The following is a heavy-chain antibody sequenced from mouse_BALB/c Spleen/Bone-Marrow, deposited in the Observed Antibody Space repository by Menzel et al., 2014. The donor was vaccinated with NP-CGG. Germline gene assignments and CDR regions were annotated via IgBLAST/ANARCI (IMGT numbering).Heavy chain of an antibody. CDR3: AGSHGYYPYWYFDV. V-gene: IGHV1-69*02. J-gene: IGHJ1*01. D-gene: IGHD2-3*01. Sequence: GAELVKPGAPVKLSCKASGYTFTSYWMNWVKQRPGRGLEWIGRIDPSDSETHYNQKFKDKATLTVDKSSSTAYIQLSSLTSEDSAVYYCAGSHGYYPYWYFDVWGAGTTVTVSS. CDR1: GYTFTSYW. CDR2: IDPSDSET.